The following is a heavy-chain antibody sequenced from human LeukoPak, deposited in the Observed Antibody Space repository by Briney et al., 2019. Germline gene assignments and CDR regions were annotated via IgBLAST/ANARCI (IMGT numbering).Heavy chain of an antibody. CDR2: MYHTGSG. Sequence: SETLSLTCTVSGVSVSSNYWSWIRQAPGKGLEWIGYMYHTGSGNYNPSLKSRVTISVDTSKNQFSLDVNSVTVADSAVYYCARGLSQTYDSSGYYFYWGQGTLVTVSS. J-gene: IGHJ4*02. V-gene: IGHV4-59*02. CDR3: ARGLSQTYDSSGYYFY. CDR1: GVSVSSNY. D-gene: IGHD3-22*01.